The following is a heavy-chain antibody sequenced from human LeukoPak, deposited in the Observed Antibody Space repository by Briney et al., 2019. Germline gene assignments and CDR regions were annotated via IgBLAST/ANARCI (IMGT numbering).Heavy chain of an antibody. D-gene: IGHD3-3*01. CDR3: ARGPHYDFWRGYFDY. V-gene: IGHV1-69*13. CDR1: GGTFSSYA. Sequence: GASVKVSCKASGGTFSSYAISWVRQAPGQGLEWMGGIIPIFGTANYAQKFQGRVTITADESTSTAYMELSSLRSEDTAVYYCARGPHYDFWRGYFDYWGQGTLVTVSS. CDR2: IIPIFGTA. J-gene: IGHJ4*02.